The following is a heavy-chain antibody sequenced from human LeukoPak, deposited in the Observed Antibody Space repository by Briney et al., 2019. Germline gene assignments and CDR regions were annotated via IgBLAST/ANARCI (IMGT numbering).Heavy chain of an antibody. V-gene: IGHV1-8*01. Sequence: ASVKVSCKASGYTFTSYDINWVRQAPGQGLEWMGWMNPNSGNTGYAQKFQGRVTMTRNTSISTAYMELSSLRSEVTAVYYCARGNRIAARPGRFDPWGQGTLVTVSS. CDR2: MNPNSGNT. J-gene: IGHJ5*02. CDR3: ARGNRIAARPGRFDP. CDR1: GYTFTSYD. D-gene: IGHD6-6*01.